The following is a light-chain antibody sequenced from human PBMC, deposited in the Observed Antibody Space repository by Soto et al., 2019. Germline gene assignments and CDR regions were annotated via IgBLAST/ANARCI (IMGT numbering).Light chain of an antibody. J-gene: IGKJ2*01. CDR2: DAS. CDR1: QTISTY. CDR3: QQSDSTPYT. Sequence: DIQMTQSPSSLSASVGDRVTITCRASQTISTYLNWYQQKPGKAPRLLIYDASSLLSGVPPRCSGSGSGTDFTLTIASLQPEDFSTDYCQQSDSTPYTFGQGTKVEI. V-gene: IGKV1-39*01.